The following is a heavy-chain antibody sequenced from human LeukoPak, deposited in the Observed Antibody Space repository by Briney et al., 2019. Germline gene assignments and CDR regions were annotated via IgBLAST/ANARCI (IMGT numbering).Heavy chain of an antibody. V-gene: IGHV3-48*01. CDR1: GFSFYSYT. CDR3: ASTLDIVATIEGDY. J-gene: IGHJ4*02. CDR2: IGWSDSSI. D-gene: IGHD5-12*01. Sequence: PGGSLRLSCAASGFSFYSYTMNWVRQAPGKGLEWVSYIGWSDSSIYYADSVKGRFTISRDSAKNSLYLQMNSLRAEDTAVYYCASTLDIVATIEGDYWGQGTLVTVSS.